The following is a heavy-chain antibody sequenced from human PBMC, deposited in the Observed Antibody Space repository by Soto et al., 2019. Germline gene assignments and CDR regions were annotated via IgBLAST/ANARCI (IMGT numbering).Heavy chain of an antibody. CDR3: AKDYWMTTVTTWSSFDY. J-gene: IGHJ4*02. D-gene: IGHD4-17*01. V-gene: IGHV3-30*18. CDR2: ISYDGSNK. CDR1: GFTFSSYG. Sequence: QVQLVESGGGVVQPGRSLRLSCAASGFTFSSYGMHWVRQAPDKGLEWVAVISYDGSNKYYADSVKGRFTISRDNSKNTLYLQMNSLRAEDTAVYYCAKDYWMTTVTTWSSFDYWGQGTLVTVSS.